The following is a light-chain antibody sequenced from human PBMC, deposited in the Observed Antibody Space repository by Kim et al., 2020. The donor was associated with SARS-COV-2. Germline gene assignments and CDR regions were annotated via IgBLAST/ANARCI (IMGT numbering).Light chain of an antibody. Sequence: NFMLTQPHSVSESPGKTVTIFCTRSSGSITTNYVQWYQRRPGSAPTTVIFEDTQRPSGVPDRFSGSVDFSSNSASLTISGLKTEDEGEYYCQSYDNNNRVFGGGTQLTVL. J-gene: IGLJ3*02. CDR1: SGSITTNY. CDR2: EDT. V-gene: IGLV6-57*04. CDR3: QSYDNNNRV.